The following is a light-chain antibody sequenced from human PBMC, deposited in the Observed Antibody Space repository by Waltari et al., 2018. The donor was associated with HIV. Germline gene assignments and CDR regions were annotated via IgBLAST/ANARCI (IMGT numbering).Light chain of an antibody. J-gene: IGKJ1*01. CDR3: MQTLQIPWT. Sequence: VVMIQSPHYLPVKFGEAASISCASTESLRHEKGFNYLDWYLQRPGRAPQLLIQLATSRAFGVPTRFGGSASDTNFTLTISRVESGDVGLYYCMQTLQIPWTFGQGTRV. V-gene: IGKV2-28*01. CDR2: LAT. CDR1: ESLRHEKGFNY.